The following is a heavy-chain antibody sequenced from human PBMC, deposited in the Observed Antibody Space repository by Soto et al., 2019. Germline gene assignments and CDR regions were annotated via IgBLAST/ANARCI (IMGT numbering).Heavy chain of an antibody. V-gene: IGHV4-39*01. CDR2: IYYRGYT. J-gene: IGHJ4*02. Sequence: QLQLQESGPGLVKPSETLSLTCAVSGGYITSSSYYWGWIRQAPGRGLEWIGTIYYRGYTYYNPSLESRVTISADTSKNQLSLNLRSVTAADTAVYYCASPAGADYTFDYWGQGILVTVSS. D-gene: IGHD4-4*01. CDR3: ASPAGADYTFDY. CDR1: GGYITSSSYY.